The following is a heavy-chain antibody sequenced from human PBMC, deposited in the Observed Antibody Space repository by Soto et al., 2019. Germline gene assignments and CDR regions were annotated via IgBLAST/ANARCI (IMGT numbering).Heavy chain of an antibody. V-gene: IGHV3-23*01. CDR2: ISGSGDST. CDR1: GFTFTTSA. J-gene: IGHJ4*02. D-gene: IGHD2-2*01. CDR3: AKSRGVPAPHPFDY. Sequence: PGGSLRLSCAASGFTFTTSAMSWVRQAPGKGLEWVSSISGSGDSTHYADSVKGRFTISRDNSKSTLYLQMNSLRAEDTATYYCAKSRGVPAPHPFDYWGQGTLVTVSS.